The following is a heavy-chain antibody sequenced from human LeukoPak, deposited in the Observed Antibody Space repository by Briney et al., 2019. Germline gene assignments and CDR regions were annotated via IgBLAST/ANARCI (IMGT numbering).Heavy chain of an antibody. CDR1: GGSISGSSYY. V-gene: IGHV4-39*01. Sequence: SETLSLTCTVSGGSISGSSYYWGWIRQPPGKGLEWIGSIYYSGSTYYNPSLKSRVTISVDTSKNQFSLKLSSVTAADTAVYYCARHLRSRWELFYYFDYWGQGTLVTVSS. D-gene: IGHD1-26*01. J-gene: IGHJ4*02. CDR2: IYYSGST. CDR3: ARHLRSRWELFYYFDY.